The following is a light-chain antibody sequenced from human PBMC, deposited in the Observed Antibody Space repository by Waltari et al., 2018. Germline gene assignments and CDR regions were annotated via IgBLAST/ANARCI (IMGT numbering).Light chain of an antibody. CDR2: ATN. J-gene: IGLJ2*01. CDR1: IYNFEINP. CDR3: GAWDDKVKAWL. Sequence: LPQSPSLSGTPGQRVTIPCSGDIYNFEINPFNWYKQFPGAAPRVVMTATNERPSGIPDRFSGSKSGNSASLTISGLRFEDESDFYCGAWDDKVKAWLFGGGTTVTVL. V-gene: IGLV1-44*01.